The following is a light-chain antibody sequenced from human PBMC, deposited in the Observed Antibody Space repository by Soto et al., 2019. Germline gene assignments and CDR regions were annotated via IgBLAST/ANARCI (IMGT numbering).Light chain of an antibody. J-gene: IGLJ3*02. CDR1: SSDVGSYNL. CDR2: EGN. V-gene: IGLV2-23*01. CDR3: CSYAGGGTWV. Sequence: QSVLTQPASVSGSPGQSITISCTGTSSDVGSYNLVSWYQQHPGKDPKLMIYEGNKRPSGVSNRFSGSKSGNTASLTISGLQAEDEADYYCCSYAGGGTWVFGGGTKVTVL.